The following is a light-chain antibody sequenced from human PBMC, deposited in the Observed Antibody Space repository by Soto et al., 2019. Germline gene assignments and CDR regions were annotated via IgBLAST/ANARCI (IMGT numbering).Light chain of an antibody. CDR3: QQRGT. V-gene: IGKV3-20*01. Sequence: ELVLTQSPGTLSLSPGERATLSCRASRSVSSSYLAWYQQKPGQAPRLLIYGASSRATGIPDRFRGSGSGTDFTLTISSLEHEDLAVYYCQQRGTFGPGTKVDIK. CDR2: GAS. J-gene: IGKJ3*01. CDR1: RSVSSSY.